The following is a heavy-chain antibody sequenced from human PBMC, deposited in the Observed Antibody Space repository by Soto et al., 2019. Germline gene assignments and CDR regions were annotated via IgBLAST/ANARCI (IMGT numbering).Heavy chain of an antibody. CDR2: ISYDGSNK. D-gene: IGHD6-13*01. J-gene: IGHJ6*02. CDR1: GFTFSSYA. Sequence: GGSLRLSCAASGFTFSSYAMHWVRQAPGKGLEWVAVISYDGSNKYYADSVKGRFTISRDNSKNTLYLQMNSLRAEDTAVYYWARDIAAAVPQRIFLEDYYYYGMDVWGQGTTVTVSS. CDR3: ARDIAAAVPQRIFLEDYYYYGMDV. V-gene: IGHV3-30-3*01.